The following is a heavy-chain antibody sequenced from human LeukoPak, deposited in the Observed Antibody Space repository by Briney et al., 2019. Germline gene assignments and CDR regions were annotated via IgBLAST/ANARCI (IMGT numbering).Heavy chain of an antibody. CDR2: ISSSSSYI. V-gene: IGHV3-21*01. CDR1: GFTFSSYS. D-gene: IGHD3-22*01. Sequence: GGSLRLSCAASGFTFSSYSMNWVRQAPGKGLEWVSSISSSSSYIYYADSVKGRFTISRDNAKNSLYLQMNSLRAEDTAVYYCASHRRGVVMDAFDIWGQGTMVTVSS. CDR3: ASHRRGVVMDAFDI. J-gene: IGHJ3*02.